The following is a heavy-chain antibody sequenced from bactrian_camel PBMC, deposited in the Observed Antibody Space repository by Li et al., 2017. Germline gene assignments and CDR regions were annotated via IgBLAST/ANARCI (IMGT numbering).Heavy chain of an antibody. CDR2: TYRGST. J-gene: IGHJ4*01. Sequence: HVQLVESGGGSVQAGGTLTLSCEASGYPIGFLGFCMGWFRQTPGKEREAVAATYRGSTYYADSVKGRFTISTDSAEMTLYLQMDSLKPEDTALFYCAAQVGGACYVLQPKYSYWGQGTQVTVS. V-gene: IGHV3S55*01. D-gene: IGHD5*01. CDR3: AAQVGGACYVLQPKYSY. CDR1: GYPIGFLG.